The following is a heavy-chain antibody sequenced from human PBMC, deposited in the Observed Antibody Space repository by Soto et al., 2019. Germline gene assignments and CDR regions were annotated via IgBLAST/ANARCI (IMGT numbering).Heavy chain of an antibody. CDR2: ISYDGSNK. CDR3: AKDRGSSSSGGFDY. J-gene: IGHJ4*02. V-gene: IGHV3-30*18. CDR1: GFTFSSYG. D-gene: IGHD6-6*01. Sequence: GGSLRLSCAASGFTFSSYGMHWVRQAPGKGLEWVAVISYDGSNKYYADSVKGRFTISRDNSKNTLYLQMNSLRAEDTAVYYCAKDRGSSSSGGFDYWGQGTLVTVSS.